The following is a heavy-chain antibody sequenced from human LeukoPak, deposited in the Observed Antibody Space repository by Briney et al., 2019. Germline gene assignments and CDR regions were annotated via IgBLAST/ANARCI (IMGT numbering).Heavy chain of an antibody. V-gene: IGHV5-51*01. CDR3: ARQGEDFWSGYYGLGDHYYYYYMDV. Sequence: EALEISRRGSGYSFTSYWLGLVRQMPGKGAELVGSIYPGDSDTRYSASFQGQVTISADKSISTPYLQWSSLKASDSAMYYCARQGEDFWSGYYGLGDHYYYYYMDVWGKGTTVTVSS. J-gene: IGHJ6*03. CDR1: GYSFTSYW. D-gene: IGHD3-3*01. CDR2: IYPGDSDT.